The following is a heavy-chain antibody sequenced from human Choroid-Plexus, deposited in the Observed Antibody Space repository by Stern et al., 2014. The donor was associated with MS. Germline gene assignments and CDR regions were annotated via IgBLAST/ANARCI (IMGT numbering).Heavy chain of an antibody. CDR3: AKDRQWSTYFFDY. J-gene: IGHJ4*02. CDR1: GFTFSNFG. D-gene: IGHD2-15*01. Sequence: VQLEESGGGVAQPGRPLILSCAASGFTFSNFGMHWVRQAPGKGLEWVALISYDGSDKYYADSVKGRFTSFRDNSKNTLYMHMNSLRAEDTAVYYCAKDRQWSTYFFDYWGQGSLVTVSS. V-gene: IGHV3-30*18. CDR2: ISYDGSDK.